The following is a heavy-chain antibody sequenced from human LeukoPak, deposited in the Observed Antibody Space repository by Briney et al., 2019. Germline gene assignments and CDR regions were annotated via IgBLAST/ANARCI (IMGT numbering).Heavy chain of an antibody. V-gene: IGHV4-30-4*01. CDR2: IYYSGST. CDR1: GGSISSGDYY. D-gene: IGHD6-19*01. Sequence: SQTLSLTCTVSGGSISSGDYYWSWIRQPPGKGLEWIGYIYYSGSTYYNPSLKSRVTISVDTSKNQFSLKLSSVTAADTAVYYCARAGYSSGWYNYYFDYWAREPWSPSPQ. J-gene: IGHJ4*02. CDR3: ARAGYSSGWYNYYFDY.